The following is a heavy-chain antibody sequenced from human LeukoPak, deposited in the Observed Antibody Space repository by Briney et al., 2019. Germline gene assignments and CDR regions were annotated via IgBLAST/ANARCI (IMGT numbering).Heavy chain of an antibody. D-gene: IGHD1-1*01. Sequence: LVKVSCKASGGTFSSYAISWVRQAPGQGLEWMGGIIPIFGTANYAQKFQGRVTITADESTSTAYMELSSLRSEDTAVYYCAGVHNWNDWVVHYYYGMDVWGQGTTVTVSS. J-gene: IGHJ6*02. CDR2: IIPIFGTA. CDR3: AGVHNWNDWVVHYYYGMDV. CDR1: GGTFSSYA. V-gene: IGHV1-69*13.